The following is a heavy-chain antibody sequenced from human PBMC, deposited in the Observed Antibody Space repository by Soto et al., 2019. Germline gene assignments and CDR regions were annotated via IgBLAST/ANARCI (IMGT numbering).Heavy chain of an antibody. Sequence: SETLSLTSTVSGGSISSYYWSWSRQPAGKGLEWIGRIYTSGSTNYNPSLKSRVTMSVDTSKNQFSLKLSSVPAADTAVYYCAREVAYGDYDYYGMDVWGQGTTVTVSS. CDR2: IYTSGST. D-gene: IGHD4-17*01. V-gene: IGHV4-4*07. CDR3: AREVAYGDYDYYGMDV. J-gene: IGHJ6*02. CDR1: GGSISSYY.